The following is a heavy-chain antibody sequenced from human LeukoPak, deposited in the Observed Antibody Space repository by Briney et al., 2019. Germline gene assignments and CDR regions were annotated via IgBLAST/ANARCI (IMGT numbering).Heavy chain of an antibody. CDR1: GFTFSSYE. J-gene: IGHJ6*03. CDR3: ARAGFGVVTYYYYMDV. CDR2: ITSSGGTI. D-gene: IGHD3-3*01. Sequence: GGSLRLSCAASGFTFSSYEMNWVRQAPGKGLEWISYITSSGGTIYYADSVKGRFTISRDNAKNSLYLQMNSLRAEDTAVYYCARAGFGVVTYYYYMDVWGKGTTVTVSS. V-gene: IGHV3-48*03.